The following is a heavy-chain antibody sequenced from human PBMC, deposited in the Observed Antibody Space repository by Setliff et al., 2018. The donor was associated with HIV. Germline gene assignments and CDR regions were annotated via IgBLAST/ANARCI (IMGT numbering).Heavy chain of an antibody. J-gene: IGHJ6*03. D-gene: IGHD3-3*01. V-gene: IGHV4-34*01. CDR2: INHSGST. CDR1: GGSFSGYY. Sequence: PSETLSLTCTVYGGSFSGYYWSWIRQPPGKGLEWIGEINHSGSTNYNPSLKSRVTISVDTSKNQFSLKLSSVTAADTAVYYCARPAPLRPRGYYYMDVWGKGTTVTVSS. CDR3: ARPAPLRPRGYYYMDV.